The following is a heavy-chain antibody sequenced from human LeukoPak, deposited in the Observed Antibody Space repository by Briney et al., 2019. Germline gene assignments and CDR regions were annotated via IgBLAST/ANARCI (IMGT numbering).Heavy chain of an antibody. CDR2: INWNGGST. Sequence: GGSLRLSCAASGFTFDDYGMSWVRQAPGKGLEWVSGINWNGGSTGYADSVKGRFTISRDNAKNSLYLQMNSLRAEDTALYHCARDMFSSGYDYVNTPMDVWGKGTTVTISS. V-gene: IGHV3-20*01. CDR3: ARDMFSSGYDYVNTPMDV. J-gene: IGHJ6*03. CDR1: GFTFDDYG. D-gene: IGHD5-12*01.